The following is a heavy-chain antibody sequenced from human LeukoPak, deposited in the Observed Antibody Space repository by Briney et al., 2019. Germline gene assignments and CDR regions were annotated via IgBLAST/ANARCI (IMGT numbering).Heavy chain of an antibody. Sequence: SETLSLTCTVSGGSISSYYWSWIRQPPGKGLEWIGYIYYSGSTNYNLSLKSRVTISVDTSKNQFSLKLGSVTAADTAVYYCARALGYSSGWSSDDAFDIWGQGTMVTVSS. CDR2: IYYSGST. J-gene: IGHJ3*02. V-gene: IGHV4-59*01. CDR1: GGSISSYY. CDR3: ARALGYSSGWSSDDAFDI. D-gene: IGHD6-13*01.